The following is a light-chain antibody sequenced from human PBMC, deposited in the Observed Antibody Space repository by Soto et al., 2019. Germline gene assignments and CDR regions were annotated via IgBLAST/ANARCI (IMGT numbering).Light chain of an antibody. CDR1: QSISNL. J-gene: IGKJ5*01. CDR2: GAS. V-gene: IGKV3-15*01. CDR3: QQYYDWPIT. Sequence: EIVMTQSPAALSVSPGERATLSCRASQSISNLLAWYQQKPGQAPRLLMYGASTRATGFPDRFSGSGSGTEFTLTISSLHSEDFAVYYCQQYYDWPITFGQGTRREIK.